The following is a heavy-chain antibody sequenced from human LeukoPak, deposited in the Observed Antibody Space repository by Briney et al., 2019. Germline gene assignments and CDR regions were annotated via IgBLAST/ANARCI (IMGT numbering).Heavy chain of an antibody. J-gene: IGHJ4*02. V-gene: IGHV3-11*06. D-gene: IGHD4-11*01. Sequence: PGGSLRLSCAASGFTFSDYYMSWIRQAPGKRLEWVSYISSSSSYTNYADSVKGRFTISRDNAKNSLYLQMNSLRAEDTAVYYCASGRYSNYFDYWGQGTLVTVSS. CDR1: GFTFSDYY. CDR2: ISSSSSYT. CDR3: ASGRYSNYFDY.